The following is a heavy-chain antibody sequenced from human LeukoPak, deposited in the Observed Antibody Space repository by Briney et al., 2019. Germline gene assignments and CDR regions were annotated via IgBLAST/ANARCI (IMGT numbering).Heavy chain of an antibody. V-gene: IGHV3-74*01. Sequence: GGSLRLSCAASGFNIGSYWMNWVRQGPGKGLVWVARISSDGKSISYADSVKGRFTFSRDNSKNTLYLQMDSLRAEDTAVYYCASASSESYYWALDYWGQGTLVTVSS. J-gene: IGHJ4*02. CDR3: ASASSESYYWALDY. D-gene: IGHD3-10*01. CDR1: GFNIGSYW. CDR2: ISSDGKSI.